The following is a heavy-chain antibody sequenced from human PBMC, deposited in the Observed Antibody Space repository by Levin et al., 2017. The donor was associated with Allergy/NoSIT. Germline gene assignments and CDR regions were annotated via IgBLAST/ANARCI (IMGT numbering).Heavy chain of an antibody. CDR3: GRLDPDFFGYGAAVLNWLGP. Sequence: ASETLSLTCTVSGGSISSRDYYWGWIRQPPGKGLEWIASESYSGNTYYNTYFNPSLKSRVRMSADTSKNQFSLRLTSVTAADTAVYYCGRLDPDFFGYGAAVLNWLGPWGPGTLVTVSS. D-gene: IGHD3-3*01. V-gene: IGHV4-39*01. J-gene: IGHJ5*02. CDR2: ESYSGNT. CDR1: GGSISSRDYY.